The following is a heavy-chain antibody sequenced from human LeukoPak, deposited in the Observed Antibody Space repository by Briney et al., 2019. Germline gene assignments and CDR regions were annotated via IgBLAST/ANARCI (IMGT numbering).Heavy chain of an antibody. V-gene: IGHV1-69*13. CDR3: ARDRVAAAGNYYMDV. J-gene: IGHJ6*03. D-gene: IGHD6-13*01. CDR1: GGTFSSYA. CDR2: IIPIFGTA. Sequence: GASVKVSRKASGGTFSSYAISWVRQAPGQGLEWMGGIIPIFGTANYAQKFQGRVTITADESTSTAYMELSSLRSEDTAVYYCARDRVAAAGNYYMDVWGKGTTVTVSS.